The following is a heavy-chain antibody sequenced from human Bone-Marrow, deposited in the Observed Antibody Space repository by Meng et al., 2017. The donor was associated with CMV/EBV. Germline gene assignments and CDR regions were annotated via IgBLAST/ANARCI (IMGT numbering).Heavy chain of an antibody. CDR1: GGSVSSGSYY. CDR2: IYYSGST. D-gene: IGHD1-1*01. Sequence: SETLSLTCTVSGGSVSSGSYYWSWIRQPPGKGLEWIGYIYYSGSTNYNPSLKSRVTISVDTSKNQFSLKLSSVTAADTAVYYCARDGSPNLPIDYWARGTLATFPS. J-gene: IGHJ4*02. CDR3: ARDGSPNLPIDY. V-gene: IGHV4-61*01.